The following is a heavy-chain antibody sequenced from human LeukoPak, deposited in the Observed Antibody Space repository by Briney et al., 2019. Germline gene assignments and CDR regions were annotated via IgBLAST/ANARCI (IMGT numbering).Heavy chain of an antibody. CDR3: ARDYYDSRGEAFDI. CDR1: GGSISSYY. D-gene: IGHD3-22*01. CDR2: IFYVGST. J-gene: IGHJ3*02. V-gene: IGHV4-59*01. Sequence: SETLSLTCTVSGGSISSYYWSWIRQPPGKGLEWIGYIFYVGSTTYNPSLKSRVTISVDTSKNQFSLKLNSVTAADTAVYYCARDYYDSRGEAFDIWGQGTMVTVSS.